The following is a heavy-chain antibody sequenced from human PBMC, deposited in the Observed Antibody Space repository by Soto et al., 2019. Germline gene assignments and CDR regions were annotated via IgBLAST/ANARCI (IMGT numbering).Heavy chain of an antibody. CDR3: AKFLAAAGGWYDP. V-gene: IGHV4-30-4*01. CDR1: GGSISSGDYN. Sequence: SETLSLTCTVSGGSISSGDYNWSWIRLPPGKVLEWIGYIYYSGSTYYNPSLKSRVTISVDTSKNQFSLKLSSVTAADTAVYYCAKFLAAAGGWYDPWGQGTLVTVSS. J-gene: IGHJ5*02. CDR2: IYYSGST. D-gene: IGHD6-13*01.